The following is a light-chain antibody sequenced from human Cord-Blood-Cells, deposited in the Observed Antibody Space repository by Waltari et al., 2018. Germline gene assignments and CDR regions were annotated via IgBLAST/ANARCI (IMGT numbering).Light chain of an antibody. V-gene: IGKV3-15*01. CDR3: QQYNNWPPWT. J-gene: IGKJ1*01. CDR2: GAS. Sequence: EIVMPQSPATLSVSPGDRATLSGRASPSVSSNLAWYQQKPGQAPKLLLYGASTRATGIPARFSGSGSGTEFTLTISSLQSEDFAVYYCQQYNNWPPWTFGQGTKVEIK. CDR1: PSVSSN.